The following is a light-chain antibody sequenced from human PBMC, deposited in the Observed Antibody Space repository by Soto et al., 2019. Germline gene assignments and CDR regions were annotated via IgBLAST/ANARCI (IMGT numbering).Light chain of an antibody. J-gene: IGKJ1*01. Sequence: DIVMTQSPDSLAVSLGERATINCKSSQSVLCSSNNKNYLAWYQQKPGQPPKLLIYWASTRESGVPDRFSGSGSGTDFTLTISSLQAEDVAVYYCQQYNNWPTWTFGQGTKVEIK. V-gene: IGKV4-1*01. CDR3: QQYNNWPTWT. CDR2: WAS. CDR1: QSVLCSSNNKNY.